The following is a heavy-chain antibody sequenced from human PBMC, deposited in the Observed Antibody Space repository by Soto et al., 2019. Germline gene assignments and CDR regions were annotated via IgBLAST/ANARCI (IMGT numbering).Heavy chain of an antibody. Sequence: ASVKVSCKASGYTFTSYAMHWVRQAPGQRLEWMGWINAGNGNTKYPQKFQGRVTITRDTSASTAYMELSSLRSEDTAVYYCARYGVTDYDFWSGYYSYFDYWGQGTLVTVSS. CDR2: INAGNGNT. J-gene: IGHJ4*02. D-gene: IGHD3-3*01. V-gene: IGHV1-3*01. CDR1: GYTFTSYA. CDR3: ARYGVTDYDFWSGYYSYFDY.